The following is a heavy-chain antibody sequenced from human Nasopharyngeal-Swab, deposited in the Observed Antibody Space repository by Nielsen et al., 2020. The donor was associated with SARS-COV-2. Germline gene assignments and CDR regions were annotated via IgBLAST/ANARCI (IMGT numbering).Heavy chain of an antibody. CDR2: IYHSGST. CDR1: GGSISSSNW. CDR3: ARGLRILYCSGGSCYSGFDY. Sequence: SETLSLTCAVSGGSISSSNWWSWVRQPPGKGLEWIGEIYHSGSTNYNPSLKSRVTISVDTSKNQFSLKLSSVTAADTAVYYCARGLRILYCSGGSCYSGFDYWGQGTLVTVSS. J-gene: IGHJ4*02. D-gene: IGHD2-15*01. V-gene: IGHV4-4*02.